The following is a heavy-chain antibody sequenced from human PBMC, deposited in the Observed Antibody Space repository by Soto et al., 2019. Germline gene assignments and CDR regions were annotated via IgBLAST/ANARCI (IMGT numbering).Heavy chain of an antibody. CDR2: VYYRGST. Sequence: QVQLQESGPGLVKPSETLSLTCSVSGGSMSRHYWTWIRQSPGKGLEWIGHVYYRGSTKYNPSLKSRLIISLETSKHQFSLRLSSVTAADTAVYYCAGMGGAYGSNNGLDPWGQGALVTVSS. CDR1: GGSMSRHY. V-gene: IGHV4-59*11. J-gene: IGHJ5*02. D-gene: IGHD4-17*01. CDR3: AGMGGAYGSNNGLDP.